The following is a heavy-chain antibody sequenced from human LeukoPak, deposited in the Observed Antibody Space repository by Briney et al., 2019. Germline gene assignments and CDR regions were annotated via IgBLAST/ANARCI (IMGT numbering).Heavy chain of an antibody. D-gene: IGHD5-24*01. Sequence: PGGSLRLSCAASGFTFSSYSMNWVRQAPGKGLEWVSSISSSSSYIYYADSVKGRFTISRDNAKNSLYLQMNSLRAEGTAVYYCARGRDGYNGKGGFDYWGQGTLVTVSS. CDR1: GFTFSSYS. CDR2: ISSSSSYI. V-gene: IGHV3-21*01. CDR3: ARGRDGYNGKGGFDY. J-gene: IGHJ4*02.